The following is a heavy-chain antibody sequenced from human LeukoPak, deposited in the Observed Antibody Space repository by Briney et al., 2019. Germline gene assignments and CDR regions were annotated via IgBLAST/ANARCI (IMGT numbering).Heavy chain of an antibody. V-gene: IGHV1-46*01. CDR2: INPSGGST. CDR1: GYTFTSYY. D-gene: IGHD2-15*01. Sequence: ASVKVSCKASGYTFTSYYMHWVRQAPGQGLEWMGIINPSGGSTSYAQKFQGRVTMTRDTSTSTVYMELSSLRSEDTAVYYCAREGEHIVVVVAATDYFDYWGQGTLVTVSS. J-gene: IGHJ4*02. CDR3: AREGEHIVVVVAATDYFDY.